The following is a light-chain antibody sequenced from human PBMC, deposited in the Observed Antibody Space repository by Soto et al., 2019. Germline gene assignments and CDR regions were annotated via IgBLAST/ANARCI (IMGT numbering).Light chain of an antibody. V-gene: IGKV3-20*01. Sequence: IVLTQSAGTLSLSPGERATLYCRASQSVSSSYLAWYQQNPGQAPRLLIYEASSRATGIPDRFSGSGSGTDFTLTISRLEPEDFAVYYCQQYRTFGQGTKVDIK. J-gene: IGKJ1*01. CDR1: QSVSSSY. CDR2: EAS. CDR3: QQYRT.